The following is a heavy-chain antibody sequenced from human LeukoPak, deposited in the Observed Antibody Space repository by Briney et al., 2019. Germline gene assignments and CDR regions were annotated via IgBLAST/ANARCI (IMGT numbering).Heavy chain of an antibody. CDR2: IYYSGST. V-gene: IGHV4-59*01. CDR3: ARAAVGLGYCSGGSCYWFDP. Sequence: PSETLSLTCTVSGGSISSYYWSWIRQPPGKGLEWIGYIYYSGSTNYNPSLKSRVTISVDTSKNQFPLKLTSVTAADTAVYYCARAAVGLGYCSGGSCYWFDPWGQGTLVTVSS. J-gene: IGHJ5*02. CDR1: GGSISSYY. D-gene: IGHD2-15*01.